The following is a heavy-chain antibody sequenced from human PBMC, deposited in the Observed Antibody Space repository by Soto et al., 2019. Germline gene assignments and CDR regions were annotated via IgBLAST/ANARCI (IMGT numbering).Heavy chain of an antibody. D-gene: IGHD1-26*01. J-gene: IGHJ6*02. Sequence: PGGSLRLSCTASGFTFGDYAMSWFRQAPGKGLEWVGFIRSKAYGGTTEYAASVKGRFTISRDDSKSIAYLQMNSLKTEDTAVYYCTREISGSYAYCYYGMDVWGQGTTVTVSS. V-gene: IGHV3-49*03. CDR3: TREISGSYAYCYYGMDV. CDR1: GFTFGDYA. CDR2: IRSKAYGGTT.